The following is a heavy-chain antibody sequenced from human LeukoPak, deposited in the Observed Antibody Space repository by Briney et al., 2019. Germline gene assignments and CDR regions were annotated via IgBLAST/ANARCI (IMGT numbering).Heavy chain of an antibody. CDR2: TWYDGSNK. CDR1: GFTFSSYG. V-gene: IGHV3-33*01. CDR3: ARGSSGHYYDYYMDV. J-gene: IGHJ6*03. D-gene: IGHD3-10*01. Sequence: GRSLRLSCAASGFTFSSYGMHWVRQAPGKGLEWVAVTWYDGSNKYYADSVKGRFTISRDNSKNRLYLQMNSLRVEDMAVYYCARGSSGHYYDYYMDVWGKGTTVTVSS.